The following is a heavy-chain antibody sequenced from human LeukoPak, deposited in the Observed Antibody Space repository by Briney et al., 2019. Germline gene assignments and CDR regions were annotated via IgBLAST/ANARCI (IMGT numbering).Heavy chain of an antibody. CDR1: GGSISGYY. Sequence: SETLSLTCTVSGGSISGYYWSWIRQPPGKGLEWIGYIYYSGSTNYNPSLKSRVTISVDASKNQFSLKLSSVTAADTAVYYCAKGTGYGSGRVWFDPWGQGTLVTVSS. J-gene: IGHJ5*02. V-gene: IGHV4-59*01. D-gene: IGHD3-10*01. CDR3: AKGTGYGSGRVWFDP. CDR2: IYYSGST.